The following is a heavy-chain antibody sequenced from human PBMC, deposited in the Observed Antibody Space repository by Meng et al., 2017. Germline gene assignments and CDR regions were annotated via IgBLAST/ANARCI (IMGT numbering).Heavy chain of an antibody. J-gene: IGHJ4*02. D-gene: IGHD5-18*01. CDR1: GYTFTSYA. V-gene: IGHV7-4-1*02. CDR3: AREPYGYFTDY. CDR2: INTNTGNP. Sequence: QGVLVQAWSKLKKPGASVKVSCKASGYTFTSYAMNWVRQAPGQGLEWMGWINTNTGNPTYAQGFTGRFVFSLDTSVSTAYLQISSLKAEDTAVYYCAREPYGYFTDYWGQGTLVTVSS.